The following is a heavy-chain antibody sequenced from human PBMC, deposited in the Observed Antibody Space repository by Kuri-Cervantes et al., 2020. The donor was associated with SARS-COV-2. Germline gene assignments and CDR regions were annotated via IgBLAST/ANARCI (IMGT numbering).Heavy chain of an antibody. V-gene: IGHV3-21*01. CDR1: GFTFNTYN. CDR2: IGPSNTYI. J-gene: IGHJ4*02. Sequence: GESLKISCTASGFTFNTYNMKWVRQAPGKGLEWVSGIGPSNTYIYYADSVKGRFTISRDNSKNTLYLQMNSLRAEDTAVYYCARDPLNSGATTFDYWGQGTLVTVSS. D-gene: IGHD6-19*01. CDR3: ARDPLNSGATTFDY.